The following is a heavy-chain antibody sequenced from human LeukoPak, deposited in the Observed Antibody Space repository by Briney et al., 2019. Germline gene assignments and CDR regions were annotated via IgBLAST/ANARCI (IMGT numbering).Heavy chain of an antibody. D-gene: IGHD5-18*01. V-gene: IGHV3-21*01. CDR3: ARVGNTYGQIFDS. CDR1: GFSFCDFT. Sequence: GGSLRLSCAAPGFSFCDFTMNWVRQAPGKGLEWVASISSTSSYIYYGNSVKGRFTISRDNSKNTLYLQMNSLRAEDTAVYYCARVGNTYGQIFDSWGQGTLVIVSS. CDR2: ISSTSSYI. J-gene: IGHJ4*02.